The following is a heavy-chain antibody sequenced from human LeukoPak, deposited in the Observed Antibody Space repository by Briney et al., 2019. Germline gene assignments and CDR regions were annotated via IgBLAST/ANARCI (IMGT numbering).Heavy chain of an antibody. J-gene: IGHJ4*02. Sequence: GGSLRLSCTASGFTFRDYAMSWVRQAPGKGLEWVGFIRSKTYGGTTEYAASVKGRFTISRDDSKSIAYLQMNSLKTEDTAVYYCSRVGKFFWDFDYWGQGTLVTVSS. CDR1: GFTFRDYA. V-gene: IGHV3-49*04. D-gene: IGHD3-3*01. CDR3: SRVGKFFWDFDY. CDR2: IRSKTYGGTT.